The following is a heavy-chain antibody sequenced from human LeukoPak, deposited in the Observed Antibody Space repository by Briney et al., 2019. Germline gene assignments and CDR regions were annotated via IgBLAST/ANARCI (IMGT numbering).Heavy chain of an antibody. Sequence: PGGSLRLSCAASGFTFSSYAMSWVRQAPGKGLEWVSGASGSGGSTYYADSVKGRFTISRDNSKNTLYLQMNSLRAEDTAVYYCAKPVAGTGYFDYWGQGTLVTVSS. CDR2: ASGSGGST. CDR1: GFTFSSYA. D-gene: IGHD6-19*01. J-gene: IGHJ4*02. CDR3: AKPVAGTGYFDY. V-gene: IGHV3-23*01.